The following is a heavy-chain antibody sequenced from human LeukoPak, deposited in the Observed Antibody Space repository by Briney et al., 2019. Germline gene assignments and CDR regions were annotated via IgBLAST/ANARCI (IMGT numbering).Heavy chain of an antibody. CDR3: AHGYSSGCFGY. CDR2: ITSSSSAI. J-gene: IGHJ4*02. CDR1: GFAFSSYS. D-gene: IGHD6-19*01. V-gene: IGHV3-48*01. Sequence: PGGSLRLSCAASGFAFSSYSMNWVRQAPGKGLEWVSYITSSSSAIYYADSVKGRFTISRDNAKNSLYLQMNSLRAEDTAVYYCAHGYSSGCFGYWGQGTLVTVSS.